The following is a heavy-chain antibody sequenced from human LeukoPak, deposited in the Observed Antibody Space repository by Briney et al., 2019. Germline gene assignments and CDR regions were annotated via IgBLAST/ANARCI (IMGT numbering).Heavy chain of an antibody. CDR3: ARGTITMVRGVISYYYYYMDV. CDR1: GYTFTSYG. J-gene: IGHJ6*03. D-gene: IGHD3-10*01. Sequence: GASVKVSCKASGYTFTSYGISWVRQAPGQGLEWRGGISAYNGNTNYAQKLQGRVTMTTDTSTSTAYMELRSLRSDDTAVYYCARGTITMVRGVISYYYYYMDVWGKGTTVTVSS. V-gene: IGHV1-18*01. CDR2: ISAYNGNT.